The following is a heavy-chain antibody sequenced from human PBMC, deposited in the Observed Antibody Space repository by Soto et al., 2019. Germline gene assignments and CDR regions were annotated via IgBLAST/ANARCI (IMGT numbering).Heavy chain of an antibody. CDR3: ARGLQGYCSGGSCYSGWAAFDI. D-gene: IGHD2-15*01. V-gene: IGHV1-8*01. Sequence: ASVKVSCKASGYTFTSYDINWVRQATGQGLEWMGWMNPNSGNTGYAQKFQGRVTMTRNTSISTAYMELSSLRSEDTAVYYCARGLQGYCSGGSCYSGWAAFDIWGQGTMVTVSS. J-gene: IGHJ3*02. CDR1: GYTFTSYD. CDR2: MNPNSGNT.